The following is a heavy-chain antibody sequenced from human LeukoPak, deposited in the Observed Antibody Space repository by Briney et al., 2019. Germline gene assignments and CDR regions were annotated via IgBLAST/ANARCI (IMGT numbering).Heavy chain of an antibody. J-gene: IGHJ4*02. Sequence: ASVKVSCKASGYTFTSYDINWVRQATGQGLEWMGIINPSGGSTSYAQKFQGRVTMTRDMSTSTVYMELSSLRSEDTAVYYCAREGDSSRVGDYWGQGTLVTVSS. D-gene: IGHD3-22*01. CDR3: AREGDSSRVGDY. CDR1: GYTFTSYD. CDR2: INPSGGST. V-gene: IGHV1-46*01.